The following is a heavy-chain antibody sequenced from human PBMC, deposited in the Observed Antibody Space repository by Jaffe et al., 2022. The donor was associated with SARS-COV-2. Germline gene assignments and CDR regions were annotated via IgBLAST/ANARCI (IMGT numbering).Heavy chain of an antibody. CDR2: IYSGGST. J-gene: IGHJ4*02. CDR3: ARGAVGEEALYYFDY. Sequence: EVQLVESGGGLIQPGGSLRLSCAASGFTVSSNYMSWVRQAPGKGLEWVSVIYSGGSTYYADSVKGRFTISRDNSKNTLYLQMNSLRAEDTAVYYCARGAVGEEALYYFDYWGQGTLVTVSS. V-gene: IGHV3-53*01. CDR1: GFTVSSNY. D-gene: IGHD3-10*01.